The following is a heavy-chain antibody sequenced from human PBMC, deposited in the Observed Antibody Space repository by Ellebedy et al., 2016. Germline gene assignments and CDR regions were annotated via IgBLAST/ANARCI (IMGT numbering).Heavy chain of an antibody. CDR3: AKDPLGIFGVGRFDY. CDR1: GFIFSSYN. Sequence: GESLKISXAASGFIFSSYNMNWVRQAPGKGLEWVSSISSSSSYMYYADSVKGRFTISRDNAKNSLYLQMNSLRAEDTAVYYCAKDPLGIFGVGRFDYWGQGTLVTVSS. J-gene: IGHJ4*02. V-gene: IGHV3-21*04. D-gene: IGHD3-3*01. CDR2: ISSSSSYM.